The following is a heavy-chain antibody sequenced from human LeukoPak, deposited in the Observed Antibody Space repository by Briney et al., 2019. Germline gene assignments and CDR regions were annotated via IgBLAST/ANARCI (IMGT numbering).Heavy chain of an antibody. CDR3: ARAVPADFQGRYYFDY. D-gene: IGHD1-14*01. CDR1: GGSISSGGYY. Sequence: SETLSLTCTVSGGSISSGGYYWSWIRQHPGKGLEWIGYIYYSGSTYYNPSLKSRVTISVDTSKNQFSLKLSSVTAADTAVYYCARAVPADFQGRYYFDYWGQGTLVTVSS. J-gene: IGHJ4*02. V-gene: IGHV4-31*03. CDR2: IYYSGST.